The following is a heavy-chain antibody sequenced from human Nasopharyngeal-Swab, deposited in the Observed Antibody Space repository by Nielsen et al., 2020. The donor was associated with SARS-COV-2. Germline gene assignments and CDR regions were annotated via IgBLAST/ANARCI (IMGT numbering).Heavy chain of an antibody. Sequence: ASVKVSCKASGYTFTSYYMHWVRQAPGQGLEWMGIINPSGGSTSYAQKFQGRVTMTRDTSTSTVYTELSSLRSEDTAVYYCARGPLVANVDYYYYYMDVWGKGTTVTVSS. D-gene: IGHD2-8*02. CDR3: ARGPLVANVDYYYYYMDV. CDR1: GYTFTSYY. J-gene: IGHJ6*03. V-gene: IGHV1-46*01. CDR2: INPSGGST.